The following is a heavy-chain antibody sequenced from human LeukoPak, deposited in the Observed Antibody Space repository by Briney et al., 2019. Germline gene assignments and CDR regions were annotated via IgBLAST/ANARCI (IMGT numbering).Heavy chain of an antibody. Sequence: GGSLRLSCAASGFTFSNAWMSWVRQAPGKGLEWVSAISGSGGSTYYADSVKGRFTISRDNSKNTLYLQMNSLRAEDTAVYYCAKAPRIAAAGQEYYFDYWGQGTLVTVSS. CDR3: AKAPRIAAAGQEYYFDY. CDR2: ISGSGGST. V-gene: IGHV3-23*01. D-gene: IGHD6-13*01. J-gene: IGHJ4*02. CDR1: GFTFSNAW.